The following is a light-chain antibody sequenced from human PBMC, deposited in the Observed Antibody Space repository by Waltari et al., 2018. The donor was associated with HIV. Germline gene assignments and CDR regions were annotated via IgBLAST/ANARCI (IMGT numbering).Light chain of an antibody. V-gene: IGKV1-39*01. J-gene: IGKJ3*01. CDR2: DAS. Sequence: DIQMTQSPSPLSASVGDSVTITCRASQTVTNKVNWYQQKPGKAPEVLIYDASTLQSGVPSRFRGGGSGTDFTLTITNLQPDDFATYCCQQSYRSPLTFGPGTKVDVK. CDR1: QTVTNK. CDR3: QQSYRSPLT.